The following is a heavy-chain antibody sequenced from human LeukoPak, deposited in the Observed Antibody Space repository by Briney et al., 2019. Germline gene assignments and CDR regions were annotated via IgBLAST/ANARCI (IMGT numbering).Heavy chain of an antibody. CDR2: IIPIFGTA. J-gene: IGHJ4*02. V-gene: IGHV1-69*13. Sequence: SVKVSCKASEGTFSSYAISWVRQAPGQGLEWMGGIIPIFGTANYAQKFQGRVTITADESTSTAYMELSSLRSEDTAVYYCARAFAHYDSSNYDYWGQGTLVTVSS. CDR3: ARAFAHYDSSNYDY. CDR1: EGTFSSYA. D-gene: IGHD3-22*01.